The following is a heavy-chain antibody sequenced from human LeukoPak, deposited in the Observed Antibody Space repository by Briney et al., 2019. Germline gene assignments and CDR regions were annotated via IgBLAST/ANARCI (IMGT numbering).Heavy chain of an antibody. CDR1: GFTFSSHA. J-gene: IGHJ4*02. D-gene: IGHD2-2*01. CDR2: ISYDGSNK. V-gene: IGHV3-30*04. Sequence: GRSLRLSCAASGFTFSSHAMHWVRQAPGKGLEWVAVISYDGSNKYYADSVKGRFTISRDNSKNTLYLQMNSLRAEDTAVYYCARGESGIVVVPAAPLDYWCQGTLVTVS. CDR3: ARGESGIVVVPAAPLDY.